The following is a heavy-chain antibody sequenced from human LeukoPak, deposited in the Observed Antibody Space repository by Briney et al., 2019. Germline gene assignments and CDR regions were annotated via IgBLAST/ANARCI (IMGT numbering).Heavy chain of an antibody. J-gene: IGHJ1*01. CDR2: ISQSART. CDR3: AGVRLGSSGFSEYFEH. V-gene: IGHV4-4*02. Sequence: SETLSLTCAVTGGSISNNWWTWVRQPPGKGLEWIGEISQSARTNYNPSLKSRVTMSIDKSRNQFSLKMSSVTAADTAVYYCAGVRLGSSGFSEYFEHWGQGTLATVSS. CDR1: GGSISNNW. D-gene: IGHD3-22*01.